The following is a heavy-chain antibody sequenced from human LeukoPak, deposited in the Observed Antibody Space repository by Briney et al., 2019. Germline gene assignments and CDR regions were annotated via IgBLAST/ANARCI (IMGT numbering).Heavy chain of an antibody. CDR3: ARVLSRDYDSRVYVNWFDP. Sequence: ASVKVSCKASGGTFSSYAISWVRQAPGQGLEWMGGIIPIFGTANYAQKFQGRVTITADESTSTAYMELSSLRSEDTAVYYCARVLSRDYDSRVYVNWFDPWGQGTLVTVSS. CDR2: IIPIFGTA. J-gene: IGHJ5*02. V-gene: IGHV1-69*01. CDR1: GGTFSSYA. D-gene: IGHD3-22*01.